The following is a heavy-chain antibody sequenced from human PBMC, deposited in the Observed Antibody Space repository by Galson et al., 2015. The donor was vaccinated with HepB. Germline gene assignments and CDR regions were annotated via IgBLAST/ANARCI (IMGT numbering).Heavy chain of an antibody. CDR2: IRNKANSYAT. CDR3: TTPSVVVTAISL. CDR1: GFTFSGSA. J-gene: IGHJ2*01. Sequence: SLRLSCAASGFTFSGSAMHWVRQASGKGLEWVGRIRNKANSYATAYAASVKGRFTISRDDSKNTAYLQMNSLKTEDTAVYYCTTPSVVVTAISLWGRGTLVTVSS. D-gene: IGHD2-21*02. V-gene: IGHV3-73*01.